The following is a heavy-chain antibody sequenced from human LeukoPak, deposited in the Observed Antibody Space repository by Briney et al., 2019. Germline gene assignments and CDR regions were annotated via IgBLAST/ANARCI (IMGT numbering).Heavy chain of an antibody. CDR1: GGSISSSSYY. CDR3: ARLSMITFGGVIANFDY. Sequence: SETLSLTCTVSGGSISSSSYYWGWIRQPPGKGLEWIGSIYYSGSTYYNPSLKSRVTISVDTSKNQFPLKLSSVTAADTAVYYCARLSMITFGGVIANFDYWGQGTLVTVSS. CDR2: IYYSGST. V-gene: IGHV4-39*01. J-gene: IGHJ4*02. D-gene: IGHD3-16*02.